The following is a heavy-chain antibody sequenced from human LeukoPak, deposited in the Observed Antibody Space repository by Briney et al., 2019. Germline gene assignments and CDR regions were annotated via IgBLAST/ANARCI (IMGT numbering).Heavy chain of an antibody. J-gene: IGHJ3*02. V-gene: IGHV3-30-3*01. CDR3: ARGGIITSYAFEI. Sequence: GGSLRLSCAASGFSFSTYAMHWVRQAPGKGLEWAAVISYNGSHTYYARSVKGRFTISRDNAKNSLYLQMDSLRAEDTAVYYCARGGIITSYAFEIWGQGAMVTVSS. CDR1: GFSFSTYA. CDR2: ISYNGSHT. D-gene: IGHD1-26*01.